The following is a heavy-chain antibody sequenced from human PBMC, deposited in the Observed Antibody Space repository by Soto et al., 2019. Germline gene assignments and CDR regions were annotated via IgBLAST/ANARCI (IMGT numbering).Heavy chain of an antibody. J-gene: IGHJ6*02. CDR3: ARDRKGDSYGYTKEQYGMDV. V-gene: IGHV4-31*03. Sequence: QVQLQESGPGLVKPSQTLSLTCTVSGGSISSGGYYWSWIRQHPGKGLEWIGYIYYSGSTYYNPSLKCRVTISVDTAKNQFSLKLSSVTAADTAVYYCARDRKGDSYGYTKEQYGMDVWGQGTTVTVSS. CDR2: IYYSGST. D-gene: IGHD5-18*01. CDR1: GGSISSGGYY.